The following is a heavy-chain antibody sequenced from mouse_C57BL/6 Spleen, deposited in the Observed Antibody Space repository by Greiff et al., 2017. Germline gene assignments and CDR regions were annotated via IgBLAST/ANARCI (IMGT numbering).Heavy chain of an antibody. Sequence: VQLKESGPGLVKPSQSLSLTCSFTGYSITSGYYWNWIRQFPGNKLEWMGYISYDGSNNYNPSLKNRISIPRDTSKNQFFLKLNSVTTEDTATYYCARDIDYYGSSDWYFDVWGTGTTVTVSS. J-gene: IGHJ1*03. D-gene: IGHD1-1*01. V-gene: IGHV3-6*01. CDR2: ISYDGSN. CDR1: GYSITSGYY. CDR3: ARDIDYYGSSDWYFDV.